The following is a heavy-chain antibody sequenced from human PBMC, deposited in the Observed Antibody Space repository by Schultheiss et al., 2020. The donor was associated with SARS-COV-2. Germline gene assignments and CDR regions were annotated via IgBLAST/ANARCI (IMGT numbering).Heavy chain of an antibody. V-gene: IGHV3-74*01. CDR2: INGDGTTT. Sequence: GGSLRLSCEASGFTFSNYWMHWVRQAPGKGLMWVSRINGDGTTTNYAGSVKGRFTISRDNARNTVSLQMNSLRAEDTGVYYCTRLVSGSSSDHWGQGTLVTVSS. CDR3: TRLVSGSSSDH. CDR1: GFTFSNYW. D-gene: IGHD6-13*01. J-gene: IGHJ5*02.